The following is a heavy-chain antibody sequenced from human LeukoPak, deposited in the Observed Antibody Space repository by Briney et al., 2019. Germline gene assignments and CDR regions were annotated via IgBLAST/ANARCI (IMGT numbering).Heavy chain of an antibody. V-gene: IGHV1-69*04. CDR2: IIPFLGVA. Sequence: SVKVSCKASGGTFSRYAISWVRQAPGQGLEWMGRIIPFLGVANYAQKFQGRVTITADKSTSTAYMELSSLKSEDTAVYYCARAGPEFSSPSGLDYWGQGTLVTVSS. CDR1: GGTFSRYA. D-gene: IGHD6-6*01. J-gene: IGHJ4*02. CDR3: ARAGPEFSSPSGLDY.